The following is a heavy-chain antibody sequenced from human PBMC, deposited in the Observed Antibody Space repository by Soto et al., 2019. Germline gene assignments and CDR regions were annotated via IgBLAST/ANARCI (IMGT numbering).Heavy chain of an antibody. CDR2: ISGSGRDT. J-gene: IGHJ4*01. CDR3: AKDRLEEVRTFFES. Sequence: GGSLRLSCAASGFTFSSYSMNWVRQAPGKGLEWVSGISGSGRDTYYADSVKGRLTISRDNAKNTLFLQMNSLRAEDAASYYCAKDRLEEVRTFFESWGHGILVTAPQ. V-gene: IGHV3-23*01. CDR1: GFTFSSYS. D-gene: IGHD3-16*01.